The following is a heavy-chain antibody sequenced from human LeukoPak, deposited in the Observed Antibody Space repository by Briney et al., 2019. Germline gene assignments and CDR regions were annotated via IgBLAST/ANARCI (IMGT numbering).Heavy chain of an antibody. V-gene: IGHV4-39*07. CDR1: GGSISSSSYY. J-gene: IGHJ4*02. CDR2: IYYSGST. CDR3: AGRYYYASGTPESFDY. Sequence: SETLSLTCTVSGGSISSSSYYWGWIRQPPGKGLEWIGSIYYSGSTYYNPSLKSRVTISVDTSKNQFSLKLSSVTAADTAVYYCAGRYYYASGTPESFDYWGQGTLATVSS. D-gene: IGHD3-10*01.